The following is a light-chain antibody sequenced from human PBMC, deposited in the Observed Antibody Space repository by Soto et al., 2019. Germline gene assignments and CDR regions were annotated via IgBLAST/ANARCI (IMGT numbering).Light chain of an antibody. CDR1: SDDIGGYDY. Sequence: QSVLPQTPSASGSPGQSVTISCTGSSDDIGGYDYVSWYQHHPGRTPKLIIYEVNKRPSGVPDRFSGSKSGNTASLPVSGLQAEDGAAYYCSLYAVKKNFVVFGSGTKVTVL. CDR3: SLYAVKKNFVV. V-gene: IGLV2-8*01. CDR2: EVN. J-gene: IGLJ1*01.